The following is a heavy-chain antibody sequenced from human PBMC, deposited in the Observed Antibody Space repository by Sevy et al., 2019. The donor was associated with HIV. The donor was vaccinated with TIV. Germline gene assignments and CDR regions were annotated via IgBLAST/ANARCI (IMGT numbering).Heavy chain of an antibody. CDR1: GYSFTSYW. J-gene: IGHJ4*02. D-gene: IGHD3-22*01. Sequence: GESLKISCKGSGYSFTSYWIAWVRQMPGKGLEWMGIIYPEDSDTRYSPSFQGQVTFSADKSTNTAYLQWSSLKASDTAMYYCARPAGFYDTSGYSFIDSWGQGTLVTVSS. CDR3: ARPAGFYDTSGYSFIDS. V-gene: IGHV5-51*01. CDR2: IYPEDSDT.